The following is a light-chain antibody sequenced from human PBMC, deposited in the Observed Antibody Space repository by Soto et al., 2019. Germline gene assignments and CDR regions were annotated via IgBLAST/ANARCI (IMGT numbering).Light chain of an antibody. Sequence: EIVLTQSPATLSLSPGERATLSCRASQSVSRYLAWYQQKPGQAPRLLIYDASNRATGIPARFSGSGSGTDFTLTISSLEPEDFAVYYCQQRSNFGQGTRLENK. CDR2: DAS. CDR3: QQRSN. V-gene: IGKV3-11*01. CDR1: QSVSRY. J-gene: IGKJ5*01.